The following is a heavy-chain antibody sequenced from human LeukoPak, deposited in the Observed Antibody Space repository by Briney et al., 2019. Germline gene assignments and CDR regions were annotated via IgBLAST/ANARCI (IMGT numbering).Heavy chain of an antibody. J-gene: IGHJ6*02. CDR2: IYYSGST. V-gene: IGHV4-59*08. Sequence: SETLSLTCTVSGVSIRSYYWTWIRQSPGKGLEWIGYIYYSGSTNYNPSLKSRVTISVDTSKNQFSLGLSSVTAADTAVYYCARYYGAGSYSTYYYFGMDVWGQGTTVTVSS. D-gene: IGHD3-10*01. CDR1: GVSIRSYY. CDR3: ARYYGAGSYSTYYYFGMDV.